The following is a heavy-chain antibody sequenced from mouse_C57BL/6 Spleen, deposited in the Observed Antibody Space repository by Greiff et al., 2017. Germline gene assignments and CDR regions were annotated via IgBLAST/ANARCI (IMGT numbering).Heavy chain of an antibody. CDR2: ISYDGSN. CDR1: GYSITSGYY. D-gene: IGHD1-3*01. CDR3: ARYDNYFAY. Sequence: EVQLQQSGPGLVKPSQSLSLTCSVTGYSITSGYYWNWIRQFPGNKLEWMGYISYDGSNNYNPSLKNRISITRYTSKNQFFLKLNSVTTEDTATYYCARYDNYFAYWGQGTLVTVSA. J-gene: IGHJ3*01. V-gene: IGHV3-6*01.